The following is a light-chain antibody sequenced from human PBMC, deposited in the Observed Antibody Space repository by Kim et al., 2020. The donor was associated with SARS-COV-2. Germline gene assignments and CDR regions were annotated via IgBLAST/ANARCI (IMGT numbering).Light chain of an antibody. V-gene: IGKV1-5*03. CDR3: QQCNSWT. CDR1: QGISSW. Sequence: LSAPVGDRITSTCRASQGISSWLAWYQQKPGKAPKLLIHKASILESGVPSRFSGSGSGTEFTLTISSLQPDDFATYYCQQCNSWTFGQGTKVDIK. CDR2: KAS. J-gene: IGKJ1*01.